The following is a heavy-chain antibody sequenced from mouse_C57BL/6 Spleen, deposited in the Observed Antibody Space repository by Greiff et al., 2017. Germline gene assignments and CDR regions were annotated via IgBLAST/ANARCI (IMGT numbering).Heavy chain of an antibody. CDR2: INYDGSST. Sequence: EVQLQESEGGLVQPGSSMKLSCTASGFTFSDYYMAWVRQVPEKGLEWVANINYDGSSTYYLDSLKSRFIISRDNAKNILYLQMSSLKSEDTATYYCARDYYGSHYFDYWGQGTTLTVSS. J-gene: IGHJ2*01. D-gene: IGHD1-1*01. V-gene: IGHV5-16*01. CDR1: GFTFSDYY. CDR3: ARDYYGSHYFDY.